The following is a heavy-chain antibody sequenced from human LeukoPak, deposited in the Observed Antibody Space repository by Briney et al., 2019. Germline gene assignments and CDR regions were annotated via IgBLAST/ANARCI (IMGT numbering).Heavy chain of an antibody. D-gene: IGHD3-22*01. J-gene: IGHJ1*01. V-gene: IGHV3-9*01. CDR1: GFTFDDYA. CDR3: ANSLTYYYDSSGPFQH. Sequence: GGSLRLSCAASGFTFDDYAMHWVRQAPGKGLEWVSGISWNSGSIGYADSVKGRFTISRDNAKNSLYLQMNSLRAEDTALYYRANSLTYYYDSSGPFQHWGQGTLVTVSS. CDR2: ISWNSGSI.